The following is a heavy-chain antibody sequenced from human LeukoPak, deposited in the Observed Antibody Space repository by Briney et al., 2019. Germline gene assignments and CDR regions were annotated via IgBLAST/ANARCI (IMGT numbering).Heavy chain of an antibody. Sequence: SETLSLTCTASGGSISSYYWSWIRQPAGKGLEWIGRIYTSGSTNYNPSLKSRVTMSVDTSKNQFSLKLSSVTAADTAVYYCARAHYYGSEYYFDYWGQGTLVTVSS. J-gene: IGHJ4*02. V-gene: IGHV4-4*07. CDR1: GGSISSYY. D-gene: IGHD3-10*01. CDR3: ARAHYYGSEYYFDY. CDR2: IYTSGST.